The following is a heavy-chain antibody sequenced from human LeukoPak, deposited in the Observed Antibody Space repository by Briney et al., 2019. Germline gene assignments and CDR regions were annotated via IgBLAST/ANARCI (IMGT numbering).Heavy chain of an antibody. D-gene: IGHD3-10*01. CDR1: GGSISSSSYY. Sequence: SGTLSLTCTVSGGSISSSSYYWGWIRQPPGKGLEWIGSIYYSGSTYYNPSLKSRVTISVDTSKNQFSLKLSSVTAADTAVYYCARAYYYGSGRGDYYYMDVWGKGTTVTVSS. V-gene: IGHV4-39*01. J-gene: IGHJ6*03. CDR3: ARAYYYGSGRGDYYYMDV. CDR2: IYYSGST.